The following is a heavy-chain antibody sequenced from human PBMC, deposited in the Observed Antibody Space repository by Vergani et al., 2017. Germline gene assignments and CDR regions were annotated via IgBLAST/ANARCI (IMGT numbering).Heavy chain of an antibody. CDR3: AREGAATGAFDI. J-gene: IGHJ3*02. CDR2: IYYRGST. Sequence: QVQLQESGPGLVKPSETLSLTCTVSGGSISSYYWSWIRQPPGKGLEWIGYIYYRGSTNYNPSLKSRVTISVDTSKNQFSLKLSSVTAADTAVYYCAREGAATGAFDIWGQGTMVTVSS. V-gene: IGHV4-59*01. D-gene: IGHD6-13*01. CDR1: GGSISSYY.